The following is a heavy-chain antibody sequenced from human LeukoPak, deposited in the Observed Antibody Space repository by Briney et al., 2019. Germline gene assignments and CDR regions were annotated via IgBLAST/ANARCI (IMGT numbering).Heavy chain of an antibody. CDR3: ARGGPNWPSEPFDI. J-gene: IGHJ3*02. V-gene: IGHV3-33*01. D-gene: IGHD1-1*01. Sequence: GGSLRLSCAASGFAFSAYGMDWVRQAPGKGLEWVAVTWHDGTNKYYADSVKGRFTISRDNSKNALYLQMDSLRAEDTAVYYCARGGPNWPSEPFDIWGQGTMVTVSS. CDR2: TWHDGTNK. CDR1: GFAFSAYG.